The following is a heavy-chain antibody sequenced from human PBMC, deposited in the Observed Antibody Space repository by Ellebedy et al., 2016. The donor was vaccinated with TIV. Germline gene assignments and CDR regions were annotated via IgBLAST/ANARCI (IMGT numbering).Heavy chain of an antibody. CDR1: GFTFSSYS. D-gene: IGHD2-2*02. V-gene: IGHV3-48*01. CDR3: ASIPSTPVTYYYYYMDV. CDR2: ISSSSSTI. J-gene: IGHJ6*03. Sequence: GESLKISXAASGFTFSSYSMNWVRQAPGKGLEWVSYISSSSSTIYYADSVKGRFTISRDNAKNSLYLQMNSLRAEDTAVYYCASIPSTPVTYYYYYMDVWGKGTTVTVSS.